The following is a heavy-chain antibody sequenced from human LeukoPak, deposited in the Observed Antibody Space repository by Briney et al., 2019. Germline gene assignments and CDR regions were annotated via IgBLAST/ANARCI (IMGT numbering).Heavy chain of an antibody. Sequence: GGSLRLSCAASGFTFSAYSMNWVRQAPAKGLEWVSAILGSGGDIHYADSVKGRFTISRDNSKNTLYLQMNSLKVEDTAVYYCAKVIAEGSSSSDPAFDYCGQGTLVTVSS. V-gene: IGHV3-23*01. CDR3: AKVIAEGSSSSDPAFDY. J-gene: IGHJ4*02. D-gene: IGHD6-6*01. CDR2: ILGSGGDI. CDR1: GFTFSAYS.